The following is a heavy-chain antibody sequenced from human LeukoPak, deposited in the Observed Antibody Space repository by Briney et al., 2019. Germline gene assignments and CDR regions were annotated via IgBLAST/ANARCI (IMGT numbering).Heavy chain of an antibody. J-gene: IGHJ4*02. CDR3: ASRGDSSGYSYPFDY. D-gene: IGHD3-22*01. CDR2: IRSKANNYAT. V-gene: IGHV3-73*01. CDR1: GFTFSGSA. Sequence: QSGGSLRLSCAASGFTFSGSAIHWVRQASGKGLEWVGRIRSKANNYATAYAASVKGRFTLSRDDSKNTAYLQMDSLKTEDTAVYYCASRGDSSGYSYPFDYWGQGTLVTVSS.